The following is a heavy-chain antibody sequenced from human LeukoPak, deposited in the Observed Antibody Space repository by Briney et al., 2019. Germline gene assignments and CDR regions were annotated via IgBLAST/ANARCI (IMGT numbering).Heavy chain of an antibody. CDR2: ISSSTGYT. CDR1: GFTCSDYD. D-gene: IGHD6-13*01. Sequence: GGSLRLSCAASGFTCSDYDMTWIRQAPGKGLEWVSYISSSTGYTNYADSVKGRFTISRDNAKNLLYLQMNSLRAEDTAVYYCARSVLYSSTSSPYYWGPGTLVTVSS. V-gene: IGHV3-11*06. J-gene: IGHJ4*02. CDR3: ARSVLYSSTSSPYY.